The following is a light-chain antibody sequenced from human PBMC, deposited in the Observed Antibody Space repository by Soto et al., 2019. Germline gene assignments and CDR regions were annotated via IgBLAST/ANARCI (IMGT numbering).Light chain of an antibody. J-gene: IGKJ2*01. CDR1: QSIKGY. CDR2: GGS. Sequence: QMTPSPSTPSSTVGNRVTNTCPASQSIKGYLAWYPQRPREAPKLLIYGGSSLESGVPSRFSGSGSGTEFTLTISSLQPTDFATYYCHQYATSSPTFGQGSKLEI. CDR3: HQYATSSPT. V-gene: IGKV1-5*01.